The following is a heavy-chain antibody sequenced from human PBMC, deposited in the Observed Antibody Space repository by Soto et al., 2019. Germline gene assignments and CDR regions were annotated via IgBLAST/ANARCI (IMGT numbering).Heavy chain of an antibody. CDR1: GFTFTSYA. Sequence: EVQLFESGGGLVQPGGSLRLSCAASGFTFTSYAMNWVRLATGKGLEWVSAISGTGYNTYYADSVKCRFTISRDNTKNTLYLQMNGLRADDTAVYYCAKAGFSSSWSPTYCAYWGQGTLVTVSS. CDR2: ISGTGYNT. J-gene: IGHJ1*01. D-gene: IGHD6-13*01. CDR3: AKAGFSSSWSPTYCAY. V-gene: IGHV3-23*01.